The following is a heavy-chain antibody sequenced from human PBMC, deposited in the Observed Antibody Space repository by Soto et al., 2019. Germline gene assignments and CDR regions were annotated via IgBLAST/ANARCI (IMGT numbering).Heavy chain of an antibody. J-gene: IGHJ6*04. D-gene: IGHD2-2*01. V-gene: IGHV3-30-3*01. Sequence: GGSLRLSCAASGFTFSSYAMHWVRQAPGKGLEWVAVISYDGSNKYYADSVKGRFTISRDNSKNTLYLQMNSLRAEDTAVYYCARGYCSSPSCYRPPYYYYGMDVWGKGTTVTVAS. CDR2: ISYDGSNK. CDR3: ARGYCSSPSCYRPPYYYYGMDV. CDR1: GFTFSSYA.